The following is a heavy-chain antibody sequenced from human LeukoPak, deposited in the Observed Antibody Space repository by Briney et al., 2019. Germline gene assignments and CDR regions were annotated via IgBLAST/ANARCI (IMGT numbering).Heavy chain of an antibody. V-gene: IGHV3-30*03. Sequence: PGGSLRLSCTASGFSFSSFGMHWVRQAPGKGLEWVALMSYDGSNQYYADSVKGRLTISRDNSKNTLYLQMNSLRAEDTAVYYCARYGYCSSTSCYLGYWGQGTLVTVSS. CDR2: MSYDGSNQ. D-gene: IGHD2-2*03. CDR3: ARYGYCSSTSCYLGY. CDR1: GFSFSSFG. J-gene: IGHJ4*02.